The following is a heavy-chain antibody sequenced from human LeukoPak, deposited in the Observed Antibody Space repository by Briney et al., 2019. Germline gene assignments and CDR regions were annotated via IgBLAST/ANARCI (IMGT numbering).Heavy chain of an antibody. J-gene: IGHJ4*02. CDR2: IYPGDSDA. V-gene: IGHV5-51*01. CDR1: GYSFTSYW. D-gene: IGHD3-10*01. Sequence: GESLKISCKGSGYSFTSYWIGWVRQMPGKGLEWMGIIYPGDSDARYSPSFQGQVTISADKSISTAYLQWSSLKASDTDMYYCASSAEFGEPPFDYWGQGTLVTVSS. CDR3: ASSAEFGEPPFDY.